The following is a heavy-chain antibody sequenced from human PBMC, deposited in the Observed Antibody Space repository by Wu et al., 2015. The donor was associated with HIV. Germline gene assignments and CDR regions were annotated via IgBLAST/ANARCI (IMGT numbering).Heavy chain of an antibody. Sequence: QVQLVQSGAEVKKPGASVKVSCKASGYTFTGYYMHWVRQAPGQGLEWMGWINPNSGGTNYAQKFQGRVTMTRDTSISTAYMELSRLRSDDTAVYYCARGGGSGVSAAGLHYYYGMDVVGANGTTVTVSS. D-gene: IGHD3-10*01. V-gene: IGHV1-2*02. CDR3: ARGGGSGVSAAGLHYYYGMDV. J-gene: IGHJ6*02. CDR1: GYTFTGYY. CDR2: INPNSGGT.